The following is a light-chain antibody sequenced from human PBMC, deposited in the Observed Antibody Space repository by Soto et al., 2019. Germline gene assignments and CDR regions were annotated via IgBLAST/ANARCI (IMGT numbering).Light chain of an antibody. CDR3: HHYET. Sequence: EIVMTQSPATLSVSPGERVTLSCRASQSVRSNLAWYQQKPGQAPRLLMYGASIRAAGVPDRFSGSGSGTEFTLTISRLEPEDFTVYYCHHYETFGQGTKVDNK. CDR2: GAS. V-gene: IGKV3D-15*01. CDR1: QSVRSN. J-gene: IGKJ1*01.